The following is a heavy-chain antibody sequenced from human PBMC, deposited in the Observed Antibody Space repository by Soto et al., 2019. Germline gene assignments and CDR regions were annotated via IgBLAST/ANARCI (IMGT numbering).Heavy chain of an antibody. V-gene: IGHV4-59*01. J-gene: IGHJ4*02. CDR1: VGSISNYY. CDR2: VYYSGST. D-gene: IGHD1-26*01. CDR3: ARDAFSRSHFDY. Sequence: QVQLQESGPGLVKPSETLSLTCTVSVGSISNYYWSWLRQPPGKGLEWIGYVYYSGSTNYNPSLQSRVTISVDTSKNQFSLRLSSVTAADTAVYYCARDAFSRSHFDYWGQGIPVTVSS.